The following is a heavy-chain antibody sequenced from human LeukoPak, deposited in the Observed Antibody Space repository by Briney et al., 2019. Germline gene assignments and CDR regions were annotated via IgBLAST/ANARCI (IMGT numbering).Heavy chain of an antibody. V-gene: IGHV4-39*01. CDR3: ARQVGATTLIDS. CDR2: IYLIGTN. Sequence: KSSETLSLTCTVSAGSISSRNHYWGWIRQRPGKGLEWIGSIYLIGTNYSNPSLKSRVTISVDTSKNQLSLILRSVTAADTALYYCARQVGATTLIDSWGQGTLVTVSS. CDR1: AGSISSRNHY. J-gene: IGHJ4*02. D-gene: IGHD1-26*01.